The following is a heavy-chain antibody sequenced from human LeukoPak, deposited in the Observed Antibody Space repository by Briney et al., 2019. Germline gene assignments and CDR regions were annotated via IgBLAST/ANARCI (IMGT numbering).Heavy chain of an antibody. CDR3: ARGVVAATVNNYYYYYGMDV. Sequence: HPGRSLRLSCAASGFTFSSYGMHWVRQAPGKGLEWVAVIWYDGSNKYYADSVKGRFTISRDNSKNTLYLQMNSLRAEDTAVYYCARGVVAATVNNYYYYYGMDVWGQGTTVTVSS. J-gene: IGHJ6*02. V-gene: IGHV3-33*01. CDR1: GFTFSSYG. CDR2: IWYDGSNK. D-gene: IGHD2-15*01.